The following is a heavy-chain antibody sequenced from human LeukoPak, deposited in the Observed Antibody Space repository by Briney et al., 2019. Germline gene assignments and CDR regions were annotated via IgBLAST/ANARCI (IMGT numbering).Heavy chain of an antibody. V-gene: IGHV3-7*01. CDR3: ARDATYCTYGVCHTRFDY. Sequence: PGGSLRLSCAASGFTFTSHWMSWVRQAPGKGLEWVARMNLDGSEKYYVDSVKGRFTISRDNAKTSLYLEMNSLRAEDTAVYYCARDATYCTYGVCHTRFDYWGQGTLVTVSS. CDR2: MNLDGSEK. D-gene: IGHD2-8*01. CDR1: GFTFTSHW. J-gene: IGHJ4*02.